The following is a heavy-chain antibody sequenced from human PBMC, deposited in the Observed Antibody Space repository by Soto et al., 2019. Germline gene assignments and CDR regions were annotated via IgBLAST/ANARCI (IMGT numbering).Heavy chain of an antibody. J-gene: IGHJ5*02. D-gene: IGHD3-16*02. CDR1: GGSISSSSYY. CDR3: ARLHYDYVWGSYRNNWFDP. V-gene: IGHV4-39*01. CDR2: IYYGGST. Sequence: ASETLSLTCTVSGGSISSSSYYWGWIRQPPGKGLEWIGSIYYGGSTYYNPSLKSRVTISVDTSKNQFSLKLSSVTAADTAVYYCARLHYDYVWGSYRNNWFDPWGQGTLVTVSS.